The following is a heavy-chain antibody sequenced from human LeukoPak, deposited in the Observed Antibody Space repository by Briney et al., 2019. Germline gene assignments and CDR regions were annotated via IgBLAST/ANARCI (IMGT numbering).Heavy chain of an antibody. J-gene: IGHJ4*02. D-gene: IGHD4-17*01. Sequence: SETLSLNCTVSGGSISSYYWSWIRQPPGKGLEWIGYIYYSGSTNYNPSLKSRVTISVDTSKNQFSLKLNSVTAADTAVYYCARDRGYGDPFDYWGQGTLVTVSS. V-gene: IGHV4-59*01. CDR1: GGSISSYY. CDR3: ARDRGYGDPFDY. CDR2: IYYSGST.